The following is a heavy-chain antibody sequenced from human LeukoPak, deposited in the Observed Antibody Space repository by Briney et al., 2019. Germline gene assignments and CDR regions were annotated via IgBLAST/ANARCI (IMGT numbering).Heavy chain of an antibody. J-gene: IGHJ4*02. D-gene: IGHD2-2*01. CDR3: ARGSSISTYSALDY. CDR2: IKQDGSEK. CDR1: GFTFRSYW. V-gene: IGHV3-7*01. Sequence: SGGSLRLSRAASGFTFRSYWMSWVRQAPGKGLEWVANIKQDGSEKYFVDSVKGRFTISRDNAKNSLYLQMNSLRAEDTAVYFCARGSSISTYSALDYWGQGTLVTVSS.